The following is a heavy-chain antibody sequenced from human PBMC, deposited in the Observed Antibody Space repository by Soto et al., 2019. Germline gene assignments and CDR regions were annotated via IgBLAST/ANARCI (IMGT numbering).Heavy chain of an antibody. CDR1: GESFSGYY. CDR3: ARYEYGNSLYGVDV. CDR2: VDHRGST. D-gene: IGHD1-7*01. V-gene: IGHV4-34*01. Sequence: SETLSLTCVVSGESFSGYYWSWIRQTPGMGLEWIGEVDHRGSTTYNPSLKNRASISIDSSKNLFSLELTSVTAADTALYFCARYEYGNSLYGVDVWGQGTRVTVSS. J-gene: IGHJ6*02.